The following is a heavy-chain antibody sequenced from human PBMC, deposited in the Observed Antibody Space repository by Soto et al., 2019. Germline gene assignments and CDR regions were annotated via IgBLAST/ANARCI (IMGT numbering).Heavy chain of an antibody. CDR2: FDPEDGET. V-gene: IGHV1-24*01. D-gene: IGHD1-26*01. CDR1: GYTLTELS. Sequence: ASVKVSCKASGYTLTELSMHWVRQAPGKGLEWMGGFDPEDGETIYAQKFQGRVTMTEDTSTDTAYMELSSLRSEDTAVYYCATVGSGSYTKGTWYYWGQGTLVTVSS. CDR3: ATVGSGSYTKGTWYY. J-gene: IGHJ4*02.